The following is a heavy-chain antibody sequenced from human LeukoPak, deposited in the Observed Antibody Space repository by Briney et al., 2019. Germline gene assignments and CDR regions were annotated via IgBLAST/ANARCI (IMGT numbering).Heavy chain of an antibody. J-gene: IGHJ4*02. CDR1: GFSFSNFA. CDR3: AKDRPNYDFDY. V-gene: IGHV3-30*04. D-gene: IGHD3-3*01. CDR2: TSYDGSHK. Sequence: GGSLRLSCAASGFSFSNFAMHWVRQAPGKGLEWVAVTSYDGSHKYYADSVKGRFTISRDNSKNTLFLQMNSLRAEDTAVYYCAKDRPNYDFDYWGQGTLVTVSS.